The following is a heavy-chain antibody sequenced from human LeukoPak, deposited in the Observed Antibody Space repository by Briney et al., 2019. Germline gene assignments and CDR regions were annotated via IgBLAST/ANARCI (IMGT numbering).Heavy chain of an antibody. CDR3: ARVMSASVWRSYGAYYYYYYMDI. Sequence: GGSLRLSCAASGFTFSSYWMSWVRQTPGKGLEWVANIKQDGSEKYSVDSVKGRFTISRDNAKNSLYMQMNSLRAEDTAVYYCARVMSASVWRSYGAYYYYYYMDIWGKGTTVTVSS. CDR1: GFTFSSYW. V-gene: IGHV3-7*01. CDR2: IKQDGSEK. D-gene: IGHD3-16*01. J-gene: IGHJ6*03.